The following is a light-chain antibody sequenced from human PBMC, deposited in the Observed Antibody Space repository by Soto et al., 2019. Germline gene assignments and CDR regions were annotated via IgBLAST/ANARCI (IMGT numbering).Light chain of an antibody. V-gene: IGKV3-20*01. Sequence: EIVLTQSPGTLSLSPGERATLACRASQSISSSYLAWYQQKPGQPPRLLLYRTFSRATGIPDRFSGSGSGTDFTLTISRLEPEDFAVYFRQQFSSSPLTFGGGTKVEI. CDR2: RTF. CDR3: QQFSSSPLT. J-gene: IGKJ4*01. CDR1: QSISSSY.